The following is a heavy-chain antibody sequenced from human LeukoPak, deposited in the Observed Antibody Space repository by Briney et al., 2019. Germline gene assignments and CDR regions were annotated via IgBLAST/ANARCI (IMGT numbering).Heavy chain of an antibody. CDR1: GFTFSSHE. V-gene: IGHV3-48*03. CDR3: ARGRAYSSSWYSPLDY. D-gene: IGHD6-13*01. CDR2: ISSSGSTI. Sequence: PGGSLRLSCAASGFTFSSHEMNWVRQAPGKGLEWVSYISSSGSTIYYADSVKGRFTISRDNAKNSLYLQMNSLRAEDTAVYYCARGRAYSSSWYSPLDYWGQGTLVTVSS. J-gene: IGHJ4*02.